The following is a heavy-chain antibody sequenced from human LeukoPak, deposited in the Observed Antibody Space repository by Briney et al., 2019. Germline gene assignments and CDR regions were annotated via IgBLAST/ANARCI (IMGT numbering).Heavy chain of an antibody. Sequence: GGSLRLSCAACGFTFSSYAMSWVRQAPGKGLEWVSIISGSGGSTNYADSVKGRFTISRDNSKNTLYLQMNSLRAEDTAVYYCAKPYYGSGSYYGFNYYAFDYWGQGTLVTVSS. CDR2: ISGSGGST. CDR3: AKPYYGSGSYYGFNYYAFDY. D-gene: IGHD3-10*01. CDR1: GFTFSSYA. J-gene: IGHJ4*02. V-gene: IGHV3-23*01.